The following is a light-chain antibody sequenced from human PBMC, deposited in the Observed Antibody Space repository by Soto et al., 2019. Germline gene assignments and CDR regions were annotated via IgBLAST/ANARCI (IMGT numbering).Light chain of an antibody. Sequence: DIQMTQSPSSLFASVGDRITITCRASQSIRSFLNWYQQKPGKAPKLLIYSASSLQSGVPSRFSGSGSGTDFTLTITSLQPEDFATYYCQQSDSPPITFGQVTRLEIK. CDR2: SAS. J-gene: IGKJ5*01. CDR3: QQSDSPPIT. V-gene: IGKV1-39*01. CDR1: QSIRSF.